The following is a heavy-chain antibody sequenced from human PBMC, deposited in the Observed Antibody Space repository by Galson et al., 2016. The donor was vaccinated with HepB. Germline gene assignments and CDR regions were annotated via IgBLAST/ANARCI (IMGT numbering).Heavy chain of an antibody. V-gene: IGHV3-33*01. CDR1: GFTFSIYD. CDR3: ARASQPYCSSTSCYAGYYHYYGMDV. Sequence: SLRLSCAASGFTFSIYDMHWVRQAPGKGLEWVAVTWYDEINKYYADSVKGRFTISRDYSKNTLYLQMNSLRVDDTAVYYCARASQPYCSSTSCYAGYYHYYGMDVWGQGTTVTVSS. CDR2: TWYDEINK. D-gene: IGHD2-2*01. J-gene: IGHJ6*02.